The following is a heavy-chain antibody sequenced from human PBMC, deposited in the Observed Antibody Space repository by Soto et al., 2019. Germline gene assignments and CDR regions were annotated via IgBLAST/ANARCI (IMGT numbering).Heavy chain of an antibody. J-gene: IGHJ6*02. CDR1: GFTFSSYA. V-gene: IGHV3-30-3*01. CDR2: ISYDGSNK. CDR3: ARVQFDDYSKGNGIDV. Sequence: QVQLVESGGGVVQPGRSLRLSCAASGFTFSSYAMHWVRQAPGKGLEWVAVISYDGSNKYYADSVKGRFTISRDNSKNTLYLQMNRLSAEDTAVDYCARVQFDDYSKGNGIDVCGQGTTVTVSS. D-gene: IGHD4-4*01.